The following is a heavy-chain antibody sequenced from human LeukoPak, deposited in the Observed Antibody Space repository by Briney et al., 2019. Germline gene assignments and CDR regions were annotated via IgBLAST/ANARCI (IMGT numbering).Heavy chain of an antibody. CDR2: INPSGGST. CDR3: ARDPDPTTIVVVPAAPPDI. J-gene: IGHJ3*02. V-gene: IGHV1-46*03. Sequence: ASVKVSCKASGYTFTSYYMHWVRQAPGQGLEWMGIINPSGGSTSYAQKFQGRVTMTRDTSTSTVYMELSSLRSEDTAVYYCARDPDPTTIVVVPAAPPDIRGQGTMVTVSS. CDR1: GYTFTSYY. D-gene: IGHD2-2*01.